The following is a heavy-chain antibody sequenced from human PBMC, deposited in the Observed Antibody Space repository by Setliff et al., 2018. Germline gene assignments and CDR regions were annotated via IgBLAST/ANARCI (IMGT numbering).Heavy chain of an antibody. CDR3: ARARYCSGGSCYWTWFGP. V-gene: IGHV4-4*08. Sequence: SETLSLTCTVSGDSISSHFWTWIRQPPGKGLEWIGYIHTSGSTNYNPSLKSRVTISVDSSINQFSLKLNSVTAADTAVYYCARARYCSGGSCYWTWFGPWGQGTLVTVSS. J-gene: IGHJ5*02. CDR2: IHTSGST. CDR1: GDSISSHF. D-gene: IGHD2-15*01.